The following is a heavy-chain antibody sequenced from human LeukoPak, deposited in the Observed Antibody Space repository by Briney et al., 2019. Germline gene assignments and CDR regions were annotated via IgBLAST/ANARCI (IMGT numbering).Heavy chain of an antibody. CDR3: ARREKRWLQPSPFDY. V-gene: IGHV5-51*01. CDR1: GYSFTSYW. CDR2: IYPTDSDT. Sequence: GESLKISCKGSGYSFTSYWIGWVRQMPGKGLEWMGIIYPTDSDTRYSPSFQGQVTISADKSISTAYLQWSSLKASDTAMYYCARREKRWLQPSPFDYWGQGTLVTVSS. D-gene: IGHD5-24*01. J-gene: IGHJ4*02.